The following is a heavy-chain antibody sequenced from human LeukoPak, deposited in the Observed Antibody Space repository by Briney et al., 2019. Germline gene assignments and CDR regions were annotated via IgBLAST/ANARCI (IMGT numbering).Heavy chain of an antibody. D-gene: IGHD6-19*01. CDR2: IDWDDDK. Sequence: SGPALVKPTQTLTLTCTFSGFSLSTSGMCVRWIRQPPGKALEWLARIDWDDDKYYSTSLRTRLTISKDTSKNQVVLTMTNMDPVDTATYYCARTRRIAVEEYYFDYWGQGTLVTVSS. CDR3: ARTRRIAVEEYYFDY. CDR1: GFSLSTSGMC. J-gene: IGHJ4*02. V-gene: IGHV2-70*11.